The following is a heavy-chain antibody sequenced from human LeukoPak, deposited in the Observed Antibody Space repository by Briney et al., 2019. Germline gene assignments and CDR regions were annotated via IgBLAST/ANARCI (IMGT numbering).Heavy chain of an antibody. V-gene: IGHV1-18*01. D-gene: IGHD2-8*01. CDR3: ARETPGLRQMVYATRRFDP. J-gene: IGHJ5*02. CDR2: ISPYNGNT. CDR1: GYTFTSYG. Sequence: ASVKVSCKASGYTFTSYGISWVRQAPGQGLEWMGWISPYNGNTNYAQKLQGRVTMTTDTSTSTAYMELRSLRSDDTAVYYCARETPGLRQMVYATRRFDPWGQGTLVTVSS.